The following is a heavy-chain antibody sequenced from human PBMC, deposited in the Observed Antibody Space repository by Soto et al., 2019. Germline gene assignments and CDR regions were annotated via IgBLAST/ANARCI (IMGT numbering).Heavy chain of an antibody. D-gene: IGHD3-10*01. Sequence: EVQLVESGGGLVQPGGSLRLSCAASGFTFSSYWMHWVRQAPGKGLVWVSRINSDGRSTSYADSVKGRFTISRDNAKNTLYLQMNSLRAEDTAVYYCASYYVSGIYHPKYWGQRTLVSVAS. J-gene: IGHJ4*02. CDR1: GFTFSSYW. CDR2: INSDGRST. V-gene: IGHV3-74*01. CDR3: ASYYVSGIYHPKY.